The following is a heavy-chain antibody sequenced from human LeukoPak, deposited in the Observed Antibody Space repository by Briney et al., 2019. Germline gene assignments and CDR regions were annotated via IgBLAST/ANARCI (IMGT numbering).Heavy chain of an antibody. V-gene: IGHV3-48*02. CDR3: ARDLIVSNYGDYYYGMDV. D-gene: IGHD4-11*01. J-gene: IGHJ6*02. CDR1: GFTFSSYS. Sequence: GGSLRLFCAASGFTFSSYSMNWVRQAPGKGLEWVSYISSSSSTIYYADSVKGRFTISRDNAKNSLYLQMNSLRDEDTAVYYCARDLIVSNYGDYYYGMDVWGQGTTVTVSS. CDR2: ISSSSSTI.